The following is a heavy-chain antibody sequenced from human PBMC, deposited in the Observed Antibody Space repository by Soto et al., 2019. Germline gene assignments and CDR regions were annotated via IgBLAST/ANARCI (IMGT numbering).Heavy chain of an antibody. D-gene: IGHD6-6*01. CDR1: GGSFSGYY. CDR2: INHSGST. CDR3: ARAKYSGSLFDY. J-gene: IGHJ4*02. V-gene: IGHV4-34*01. Sequence: QVQLQQWGAGLLKPSETLSLTCAVYGGSFSGYYWSWIRQPPGKGLEWIGEINHSGSTNYNPSLKSRVTISVDTTKNQFSLKLSSVTAADTAVYYGARAKYSGSLFDYWGQGTLVTVSS.